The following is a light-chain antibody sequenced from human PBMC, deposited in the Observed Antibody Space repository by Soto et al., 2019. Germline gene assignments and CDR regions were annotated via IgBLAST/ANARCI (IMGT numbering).Light chain of an antibody. CDR2: DAS. J-gene: IGKJ5*01. Sequence: EIVLTQSPGTLSLSPGERTTLSCRASQSVSSYLAWYQQKSGQAPRLLIYDASNRATGIPARFSGSGSGTDFTLTISSLEPEDFAVYYCQQYNNWPPITFGQGTRLEI. CDR3: QQYNNWPPIT. V-gene: IGKV3-11*01. CDR1: QSVSSY.